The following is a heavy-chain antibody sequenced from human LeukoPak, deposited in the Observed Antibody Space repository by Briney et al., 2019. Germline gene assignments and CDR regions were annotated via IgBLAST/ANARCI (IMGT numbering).Heavy chain of an antibody. D-gene: IGHD4-17*01. Sequence: GGSLRLSCAASGFTFNNYAMTWVRQAPGKGLEWVSLINGGSGSSYYTDSVKGRFTVSRDNSKNTLYLQMNCLRDEDTAVYYCAKGQGYNYGDSIDYWGQGTLVTVSA. J-gene: IGHJ4*02. V-gene: IGHV3-23*01. CDR1: GFTFNNYA. CDR2: INGGSGSS. CDR3: AKGQGYNYGDSIDY.